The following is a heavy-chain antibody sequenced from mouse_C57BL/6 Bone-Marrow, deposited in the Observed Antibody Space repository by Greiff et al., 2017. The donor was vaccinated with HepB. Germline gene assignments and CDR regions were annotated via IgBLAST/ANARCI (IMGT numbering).Heavy chain of an antibody. CDR2: INPSNGGT. Sequence: QVQLQQPGTELVKPGASVKLSCKVSGYTFTSDWMHWVKQRPGQGLEWIGNINPSNGGTNYNEKLKSKATLTVDKSTSTAYMQLSSRTSEDSAVYYCAREDYYGSTLLFDYWGQGTTLTVSS. D-gene: IGHD1-1*01. CDR1: GYTFTSDW. CDR3: AREDYYGSTLLFDY. V-gene: IGHV1-53*01. J-gene: IGHJ2*01.